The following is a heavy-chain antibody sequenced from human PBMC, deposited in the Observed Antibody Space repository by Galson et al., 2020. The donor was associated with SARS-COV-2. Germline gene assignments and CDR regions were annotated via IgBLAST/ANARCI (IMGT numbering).Heavy chain of an antibody. CDR1: GGTFSSYA. CDR3: ARFGTYYYDSSGSGYDAFDI. V-gene: IGHV1-69*01. Sequence: KISCKASGGTFSSYAISWVRQAPGQGLEWMGGIIPIFGTANYAQKFQGRVTITADESTSTAYMELSSLRSEDTAVYYCARFGTYYYDSSGSGYDAFDIWGQGTMVTVSS. J-gene: IGHJ3*02. CDR2: IIPIFGTA. D-gene: IGHD3-22*01.